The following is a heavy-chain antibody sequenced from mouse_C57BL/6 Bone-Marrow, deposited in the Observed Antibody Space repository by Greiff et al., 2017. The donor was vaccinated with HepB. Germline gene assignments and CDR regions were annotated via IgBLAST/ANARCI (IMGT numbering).Heavy chain of an antibody. J-gene: IGHJ4*01. Sequence: EVKLVESGGGLVKPGGSLKLSCAASGFTFSSYAMSWVRQTPEKRLEWVATISDGGSYTYYPDNVKGRFTISKDNAKNNQYLQMSHLKSEDTAMYYCARENYYGSSLYAMDYWGQGTSVTVSS. D-gene: IGHD1-1*01. V-gene: IGHV5-4*01. CDR1: GFTFSSYA. CDR3: ARENYYGSSLYAMDY. CDR2: ISDGGSYT.